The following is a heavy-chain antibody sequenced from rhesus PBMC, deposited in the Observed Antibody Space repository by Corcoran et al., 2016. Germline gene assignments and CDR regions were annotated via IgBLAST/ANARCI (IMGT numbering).Heavy chain of an antibody. V-gene: IGHV4-173*01. CDR3: ARLSAHSLDV. CDR2: SSVRGGST. CDR1: GGSISSNY. J-gene: IGHJ5-2*02. Sequence: QLQLQESGPGLVKPSETLSLTSAVSGGSISSNYWTWIRQPPGKGLEWIGRSSVRGGSTDYNPSLKSRVTISTDTFTNQFSLKLSSVTAADTAVYYCARLSAHSLDVWGRGVLVTVSS.